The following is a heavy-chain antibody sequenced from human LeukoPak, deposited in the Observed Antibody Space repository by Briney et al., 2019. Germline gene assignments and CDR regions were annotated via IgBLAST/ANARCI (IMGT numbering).Heavy chain of an antibody. D-gene: IGHD6-19*01. Sequence: ASVKVSCKASGYTFTGYYMHWVRQAPGQGLEWMGWINPNSGGTNYAQKFQGRVTMTRDTSISTAYVELSRLRSDDTAVYYCARVYSSGWPFDYWGQGTLVTVSP. V-gene: IGHV1-2*02. CDR2: INPNSGGT. CDR1: GYTFTGYY. J-gene: IGHJ4*02. CDR3: ARVYSSGWPFDY.